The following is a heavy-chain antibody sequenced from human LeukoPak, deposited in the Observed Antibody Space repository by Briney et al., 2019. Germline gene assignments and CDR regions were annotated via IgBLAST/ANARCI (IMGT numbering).Heavy chain of an antibody. CDR1: GGSISSYY. CDR2: IYYSGST. CDR3: ARHSPGYGDYVPYYYYAMDV. Sequence: SETLSLTCTVYGGSISSYYWSWIRQPPGRGLEWVGYIYYSGSTNYNPSLKSRVTISVDTSKNQFSLKLSSATAADTAVYYCARHSPGYGDYVPYYYYAMDVWGQGTTVTVSS. V-gene: IGHV4-59*08. D-gene: IGHD4-17*01. J-gene: IGHJ6*02.